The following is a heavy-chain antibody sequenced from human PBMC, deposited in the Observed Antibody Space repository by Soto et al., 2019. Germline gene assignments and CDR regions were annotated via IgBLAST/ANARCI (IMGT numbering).Heavy chain of an antibody. CDR2: IIPIFGTA. V-gene: IGHV1-69*06. D-gene: IGHD3-22*01. Sequence: ASVKVSCKSSGGTFSSYAISWVRQAPGQGLDWMVGIIPIFGTANYAQKFQGRVTITADKSTSTAYMELSSLRSEDTAVYYCARDRNTYYYDSSGYYYLGSFDYWGQGTLVTVSS. CDR1: GGTFSSYA. CDR3: ARDRNTYYYDSSGYYYLGSFDY. J-gene: IGHJ4*02.